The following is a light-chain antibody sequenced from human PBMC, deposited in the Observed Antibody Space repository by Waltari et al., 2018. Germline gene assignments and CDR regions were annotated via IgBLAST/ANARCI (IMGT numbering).Light chain of an antibody. CDR1: ALPTQY. J-gene: IGLJ2*01. V-gene: IGLV3-25*03. Sequence: SYELTQPPSVSVSPGPTARITCSGDALPTQYVYWYQQKSGQAPILLMYKDRERPSGIPERFSGSSSGTTVTLTISGVQAEDEADYYCQSGDNSGTNRVLFGGGTKLTVL. CDR2: KDR. CDR3: QSGDNSGTNRVL.